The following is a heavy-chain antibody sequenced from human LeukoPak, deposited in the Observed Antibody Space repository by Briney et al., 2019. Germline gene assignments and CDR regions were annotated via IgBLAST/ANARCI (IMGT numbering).Heavy chain of an antibody. CDR1: GYTFTGYY. D-gene: IGHD3-10*01. CDR2: INPNSGGT. Sequence: ASVKVSCKASGYTFTGYYMHWVRQAPGQGLEWMGWINPNSGGTNYAQKFQGRVTMTRDTSISTAYMELSRLRSDDTAVYYCARGRVSPTMVRTAYYYYYMDVWGKGTTVTISS. CDR3: ARGRVSPTMVRTAYYYYYMDV. V-gene: IGHV1-2*02. J-gene: IGHJ6*03.